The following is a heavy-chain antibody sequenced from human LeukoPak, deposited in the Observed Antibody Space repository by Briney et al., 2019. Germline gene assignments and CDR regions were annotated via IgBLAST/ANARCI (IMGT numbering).Heavy chain of an antibody. D-gene: IGHD3-10*01. CDR2: IYSGGST. CDR1: GFTVSSNY. V-gene: IGHV3-53*01. Sequence: GGSPRLSCAASGFTVSSNYMSWVRQAPGKGLEWVSVIYSGGSTYYADSVKGRFTISRDNSKNTLYLQMNSLRAEDTAAYYCSNRFGELQDAFDIWGQGTMVTVSS. J-gene: IGHJ3*02. CDR3: SNRFGELQDAFDI.